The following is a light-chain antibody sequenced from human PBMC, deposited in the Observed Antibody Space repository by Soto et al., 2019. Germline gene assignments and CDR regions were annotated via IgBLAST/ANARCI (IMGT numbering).Light chain of an antibody. V-gene: IGKV1-5*01. CDR3: QQYNSSPLT. CDR1: QSISSW. J-gene: IGKJ4*01. CDR2: EAS. Sequence: DIQMTQSPSTLSASVGDRVTITCRANQSISSWLAWYQQKPGKAPNLLIYEASSLQSVVPSRFSGSGSGAEFILTISSLQPDDFATYYCQQYNSSPLTFGGGTKVEIK.